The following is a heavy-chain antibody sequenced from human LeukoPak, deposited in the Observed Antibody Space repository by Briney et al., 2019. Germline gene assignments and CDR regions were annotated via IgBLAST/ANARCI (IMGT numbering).Heavy chain of an antibody. V-gene: IGHV1-46*01. D-gene: IGHD4-23*01. CDR1: GYTFTSYY. J-gene: IGHJ6*03. Sequence: ASVKVSCKASGYTFTSYYMHWVRQAPGQGLEWMGIINPSGGSTSYAQKFQGRVTMTRDMSTSTVYMELSSLRSEDTAVYYCARVGGNSRWDYYYYMDVWGKGTTVTISS. CDR2: INPSGGST. CDR3: ARVGGNSRWDYYYYMDV.